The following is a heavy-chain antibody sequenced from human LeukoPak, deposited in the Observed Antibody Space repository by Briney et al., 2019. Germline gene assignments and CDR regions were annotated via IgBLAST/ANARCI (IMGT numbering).Heavy chain of an antibody. CDR2: IRYDRSNK. CDR3: AKDLASGSPEGVALDY. V-gene: IGHV3-30*02. Sequence: GGSLRLSCAASAFTFSSYGMDWVRQAPDKGLEWVAFIRYDRSNKYYADSVKGRFTISRDNSKNTLYLQMNSLRAEDTAVYYCAKDLASGSPEGVALDYWGQGTLVTVSS. D-gene: IGHD1-26*01. CDR1: AFTFSSYG. J-gene: IGHJ4*02.